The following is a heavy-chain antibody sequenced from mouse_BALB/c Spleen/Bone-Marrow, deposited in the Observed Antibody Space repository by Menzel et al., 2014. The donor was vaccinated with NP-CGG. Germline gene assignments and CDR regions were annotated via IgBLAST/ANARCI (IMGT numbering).Heavy chain of an antibody. CDR3: TTGFAY. V-gene: IGHV6-6*02. Sequence: EVKPVESGGGLVQPGGSMKLSCVASGFTFSNYWMNWVRQSPEKGLEWVAEIRLKSNNYATHYAESVKGRFTISRDDSKSSVYLQMNNLRAADTGIYYCTTGFAYWGQGTLVTVSA. J-gene: IGHJ3*01. CDR2: IRLKSNNYAT. CDR1: GFTFSNYW.